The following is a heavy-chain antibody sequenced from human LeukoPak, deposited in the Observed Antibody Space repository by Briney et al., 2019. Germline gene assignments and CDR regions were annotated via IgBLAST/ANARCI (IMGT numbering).Heavy chain of an antibody. CDR3: ARERAVVVPAAMSKGWFDP. Sequence: ASVKVSCKASGYTFTSYYMHWVRQAPGQGLEWMGIINPSGGSTSYAQKFQGRVTMTRDMSTSTVYMELSSLRSEDTAVYYCARERAVVVPAAMSKGWFDPWGQGTLVTVSS. V-gene: IGHV1-46*01. CDR2: INPSGGST. D-gene: IGHD2-2*01. CDR1: GYTFTSYY. J-gene: IGHJ5*02.